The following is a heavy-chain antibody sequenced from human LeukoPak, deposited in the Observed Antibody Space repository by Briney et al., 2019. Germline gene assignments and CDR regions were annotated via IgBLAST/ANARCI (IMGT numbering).Heavy chain of an antibody. D-gene: IGHD4-17*01. V-gene: IGHV3-66*01. Sequence: PGGSLRLSCAASGFTVSSNYMSWVRQAPGKGLEWVSVIYSGGSTYYADSVKGRFPISRDNSKNTLYLQMNSLRAEDTAVYYCARGSLNDYGDYPYFDYWGQGTLVTVSS. CDR2: IYSGGST. CDR1: GFTVSSNY. J-gene: IGHJ4*02. CDR3: ARGSLNDYGDYPYFDY.